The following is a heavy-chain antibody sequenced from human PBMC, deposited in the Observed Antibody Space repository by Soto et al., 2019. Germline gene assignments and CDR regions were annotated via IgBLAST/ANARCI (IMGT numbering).Heavy chain of an antibody. Sequence: SETLSLTCAVYGGSFSGYYWSWIRQPPGKVLEWIGEINHSGSTNYNPSLKSRVTISVDTSKNQFSLKLSSVTAADTAVYYCASSHRYSSSWVRVTKNNWFDPWGQGTLVTVSS. J-gene: IGHJ5*02. V-gene: IGHV4-34*01. CDR1: GGSFSGYY. CDR2: INHSGST. D-gene: IGHD6-13*01. CDR3: ASSHRYSSSWVRVTKNNWFDP.